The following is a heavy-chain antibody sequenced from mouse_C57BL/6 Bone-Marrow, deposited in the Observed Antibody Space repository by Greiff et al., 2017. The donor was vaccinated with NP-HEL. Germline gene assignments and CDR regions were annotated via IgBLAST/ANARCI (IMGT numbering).Heavy chain of an antibody. CDR2: INPSSGYT. Sequence: VQLQQSGAELAKPGASVKLSCKASGYTFTSYWMHWVKQRPGQGLEWIGYINPSSGYTKYNQKFKDKATLTADKSSSTAYMQLSSLTYEDSAVYDCGYGSSYGYWYVDVWGTGTTVTVSS. CDR3: GYGSSYGYWYVDV. J-gene: IGHJ1*03. D-gene: IGHD1-1*01. CDR1: GYTFTSYW. V-gene: IGHV1-7*01.